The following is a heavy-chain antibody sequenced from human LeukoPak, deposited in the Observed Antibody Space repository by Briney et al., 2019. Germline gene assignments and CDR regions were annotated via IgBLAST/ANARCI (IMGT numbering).Heavy chain of an antibody. V-gene: IGHV4-34*01. J-gene: IGHJ6*02. CDR2: INHSGST. Sequence: TTSETLSLTCAVYGGSFSGYYWSWIRQPPGKGLEWIGEINHSGSTNYNPSLKSRVTISVDTSKNQFSLKLSSVTAADTAVYYCARYYLDYDFWGGSPSGYYGMDVWGQGTTVTVSS. CDR3: ARYYLDYDFWGGSPSGYYGMDV. CDR1: GGSFSGYY. D-gene: IGHD3-3*01.